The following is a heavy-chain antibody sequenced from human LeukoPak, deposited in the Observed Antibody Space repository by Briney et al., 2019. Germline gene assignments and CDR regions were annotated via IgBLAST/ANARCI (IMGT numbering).Heavy chain of an antibody. CDR2: IFPSGGEI. CDR3: AKDRCSNGIGCLYYYMDV. V-gene: IGHV3-23*01. D-gene: IGHD2-8*01. J-gene: IGHJ6*03. Sequence: GGSLRLSCAASGFTFSTFAMIWVRQPPGKGLEWVSSIFPSGGEIHYADSVRGRFIISRDRSKNIPYLQMNSLRAEDTAVYYCAKDRCSNGIGCLYYYMDVWGKGTTVTISS. CDR1: GFTFSTFA.